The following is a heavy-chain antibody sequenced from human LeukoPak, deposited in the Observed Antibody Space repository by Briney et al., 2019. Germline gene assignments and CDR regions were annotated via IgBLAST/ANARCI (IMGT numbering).Heavy chain of an antibody. Sequence: PGGSLRLSCAASGFTFSSYGMHWVRQAPGKGLEWVAVISYDGSNKYYADSVKGRFTISRDNSKNTLYLQMNSLRAEDTAVYYCANYYDSSGYYYPPDYWGQGTLVTVSS. V-gene: IGHV3-30*18. J-gene: IGHJ4*02. CDR3: ANYYDSSGYYYPPDY. D-gene: IGHD3-22*01. CDR1: GFTFSSYG. CDR2: ISYDGSNK.